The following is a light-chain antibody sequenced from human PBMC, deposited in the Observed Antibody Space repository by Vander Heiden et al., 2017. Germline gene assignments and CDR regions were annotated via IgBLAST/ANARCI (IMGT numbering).Light chain of an antibody. J-gene: IGLJ2*01. CDR3: CSYAGGTTVV. V-gene: IGLV2-23*02. CDR2: EVN. Sequence: QSALTQSASVSASPGPSIAISCTGTSNDVEHYNLVSWYQQHPGKAPKLVIFEVNRRPSGVSTRFSGSKSGKSAFLTISGLQPEDEAEYYCCSYAGGTTVVFGGGTKVTVL. CDR1: SNDVEHYNL.